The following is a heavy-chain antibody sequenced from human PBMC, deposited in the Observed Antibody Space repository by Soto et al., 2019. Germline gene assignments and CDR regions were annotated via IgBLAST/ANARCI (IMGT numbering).Heavy chain of an antibody. J-gene: IGHJ4*02. CDR1: GGSISTYY. CDR3: ARGDYDFLTGYYKTAYFDY. D-gene: IGHD3-9*01. V-gene: IGHV4-59*01. Sequence: SETLSLTCTVSGGSISTYYWSWIRQPPGKGLEWIGYIYYSGSTNYNPSLKSRVTISVDTSKNQFSLKLSSVTAADTAVYYCARGDYDFLTGYYKTAYFDYWGQGTLVTVSS. CDR2: IYYSGST.